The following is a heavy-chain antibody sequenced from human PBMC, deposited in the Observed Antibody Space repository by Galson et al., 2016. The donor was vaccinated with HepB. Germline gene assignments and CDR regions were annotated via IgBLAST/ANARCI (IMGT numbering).Heavy chain of an antibody. CDR2: IYSGGST. D-gene: IGHD6-13*01. Sequence: SLRLSCAASGFTFSNYGMHWFRQAPGKGLEWVSVIYSGGSTYYADSVKGRFTISRDNSKNTLYLQMNSLRAEDTAVYYCATPIAGYSSSWYGSFDYWGQGTLVTVSS. J-gene: IGHJ4*02. CDR3: ATPIAGYSSSWYGSFDY. V-gene: IGHV3-NL1*01. CDR1: GFTFSNYG.